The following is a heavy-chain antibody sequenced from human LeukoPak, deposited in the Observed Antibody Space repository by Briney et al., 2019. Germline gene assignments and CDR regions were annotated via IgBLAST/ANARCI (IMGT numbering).Heavy chain of an antibody. V-gene: IGHV1-69*13. CDR1: GGTFSSYA. Sequence: GASVKVSCEASGGTFSSYAISWVRQAPGQGLEWMGGIIPIFGTANYAQKFQGRVTITADESTSTAYMELSSLRSEDTAVYYCARDKDAVVVAATHPNFDYWGQGTLVTVSS. CDR2: IIPIFGTA. J-gene: IGHJ4*02. CDR3: ARDKDAVVVAATHPNFDY. D-gene: IGHD2-15*01.